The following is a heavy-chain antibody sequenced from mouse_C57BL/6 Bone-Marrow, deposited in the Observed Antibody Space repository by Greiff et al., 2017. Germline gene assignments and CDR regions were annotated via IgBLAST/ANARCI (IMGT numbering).Heavy chain of an antibody. J-gene: IGHJ2*01. CDR1: GYTFTSYW. V-gene: IGHV1-55*01. CDR2: IYPGSGST. D-gene: IGHD2-4*01. CDR3: ASPHYDYDGYFDY. Sequence: QVQLKQPGAELVKPGASVKMSCKASGYTFTSYWITWVKQRPGQGLEWIGDIYPGSGSTNYNEKFKSKATLTVDTSSSTAYMQLSSLTSEDSAVYYCASPHYDYDGYFDYWGQGTTLTVSS.